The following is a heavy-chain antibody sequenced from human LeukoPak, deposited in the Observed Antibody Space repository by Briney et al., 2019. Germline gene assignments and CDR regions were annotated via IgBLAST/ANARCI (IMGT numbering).Heavy chain of an antibody. V-gene: IGHV1-8*02. CDR1: GYTFTSYD. CDR3: ARGDDQLLWFGESPDRDAFDI. D-gene: IGHD3-10*01. Sequence: GASVKVSCKASGYTFTSYDINWVRQATGQGLEWMGWMNPNSGNTGYAQKFQGRVTMTRNTSISTAYMELSSLRSEDTAVYYCARGDDQLLWFGESPDRDAFDIWGQGTMVTVSS. CDR2: MNPNSGNT. J-gene: IGHJ3*02.